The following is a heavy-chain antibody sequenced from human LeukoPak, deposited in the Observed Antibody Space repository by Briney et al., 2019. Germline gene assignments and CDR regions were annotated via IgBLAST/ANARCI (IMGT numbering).Heavy chain of an antibody. CDR1: GGSLSGYY. V-gene: IGHV4-34*01. J-gene: IGHJ4*02. CDR3: ARQSYGGNTQLDY. D-gene: IGHD4-23*01. CDR2: INHSGST. Sequence: SETLSLTCAVYGGSLSGYYWSWIRQPPGKGLEWIGEINHSGSTNYNPSLKSRVTISVDTSKNQFSLKLSSVTAADAAVYYCARQSYGGNTQLDYWGQGTLVTVSS.